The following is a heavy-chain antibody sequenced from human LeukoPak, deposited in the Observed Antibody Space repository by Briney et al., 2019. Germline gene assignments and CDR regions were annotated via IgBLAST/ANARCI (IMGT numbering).Heavy chain of an antibody. V-gene: IGHV4-30-4*01. J-gene: IGHJ4*02. CDR1: GGSISSGGYY. D-gene: IGHD1-26*01. CDR3: AAVGWELPFDY. Sequence: SESLSLTCTVSGGSISSGGYYWSWIREPPGKGLEWFGYIYYSGSTYYNPSLKSRVTISVDTSKNQFSLKLSSVTAADTAVYCCAAVGWELPFDYWGQGTLVTVPS. CDR2: IYYSGST.